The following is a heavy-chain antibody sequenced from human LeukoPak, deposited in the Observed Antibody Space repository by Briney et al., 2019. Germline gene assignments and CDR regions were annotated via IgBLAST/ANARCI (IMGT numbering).Heavy chain of an antibody. Sequence: GASVKVSCKASGGTFSRYAISWVRQAPGQGLEWMGGIIPIFGTPNYAQKFQGRVTITADKSTGTAYMELSSLRSEDTAVYFCARVAYSSGRLYYFDYWGQGTLVTVSS. CDR1: GGTFSRYA. J-gene: IGHJ4*02. CDR2: IIPIFGTP. D-gene: IGHD6-25*01. CDR3: ARVAYSSGRLYYFDY. V-gene: IGHV1-69*06.